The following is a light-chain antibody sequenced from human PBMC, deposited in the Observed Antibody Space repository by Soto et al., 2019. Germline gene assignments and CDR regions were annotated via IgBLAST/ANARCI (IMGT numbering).Light chain of an antibody. V-gene: IGKV3-20*01. J-gene: IGKJ3*01. CDR2: GAS. Sequence: EIVLTQSPGTLSLSPGERATLSCRASQSVSSSYLAWYQQKPGQAPRLLIYGASGRATGIPDRFSGSGSGTDFTLSISRLEPEDFAVYYCQQYGGSPSFTFGPGPKVDIK. CDR3: QQYGGSPSFT. CDR1: QSVSSSY.